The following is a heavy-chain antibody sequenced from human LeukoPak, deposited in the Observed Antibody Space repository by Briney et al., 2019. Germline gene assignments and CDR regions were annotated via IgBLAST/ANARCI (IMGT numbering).Heavy chain of an antibody. CDR2: IRSKANSYAT. J-gene: IGHJ6*04. V-gene: IGHV3-73*01. CDR1: GFTFSGSA. CDR3: ARSYGSGSYYNPGDV. Sequence: PGGSLRLSCAASGFTFSGSAMHWVRQASGKGLEWVGRIRSKANSYATAYAASVKGRFTISRDDSKNTAYLQMNSLKTEDTAVYYCARSYGSGSYYNPGDVWGKGTRSPSPQ. D-gene: IGHD3-10*01.